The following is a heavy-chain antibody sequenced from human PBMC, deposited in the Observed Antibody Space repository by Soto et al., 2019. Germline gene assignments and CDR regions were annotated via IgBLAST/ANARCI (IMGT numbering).Heavy chain of an antibody. CDR3: AKAPPDSSSWYWFDY. CDR1: GCTFSSYA. CDR2: ISGRSDNT. V-gene: IGHV3-23*01. D-gene: IGHD6-13*01. J-gene: IGHJ4*02. Sequence: GGLIRLSYAGDGCTFSSYAMSWVCQAPGKGLEWVSAISGRSDNTYYADSVEGRFTISRDNSKNTLYLQMNSLRAEDTAVYYCAKAPPDSSSWYWFDYLGQGTLVTVS.